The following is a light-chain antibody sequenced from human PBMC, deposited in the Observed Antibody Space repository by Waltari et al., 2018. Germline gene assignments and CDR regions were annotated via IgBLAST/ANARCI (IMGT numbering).Light chain of an antibody. J-gene: IGLJ1*01. CDR2: DDS. CDR3: QVWDGSSDHYV. CDR1: NIGSES. V-gene: IGLV3-21*02. Sequence: SYVLTQPPSVSVAPGQTARITCGGHNIGSESVHWYQQKPGQAPVLVVYDDSDRPSGVPERFSGSNSGNTAPLTISRVEAGDEADYYCQVWDGSSDHYVFGTGTTVTVL.